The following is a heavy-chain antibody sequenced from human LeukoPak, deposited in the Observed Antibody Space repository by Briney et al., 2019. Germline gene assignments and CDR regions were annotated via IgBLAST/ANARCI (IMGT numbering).Heavy chain of an antibody. Sequence: GRSLRLSCAASGFTFSSYAMHWVRQAPGKGLEWVAVISYDGSNKYYADSVKGRFTISRDNSKNTLYLQMNSLRAEDTAVYYCAGDFIRQQLVRQGYYYYGMDVWGQGTTVTVSS. V-gene: IGHV3-30-3*01. J-gene: IGHJ6*02. CDR3: AGDFIRQQLVRQGYYYYGMDV. D-gene: IGHD6-13*01. CDR2: ISYDGSNK. CDR1: GFTFSSYA.